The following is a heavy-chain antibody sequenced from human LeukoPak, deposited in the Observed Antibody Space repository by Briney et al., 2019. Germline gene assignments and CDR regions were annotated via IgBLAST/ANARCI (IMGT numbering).Heavy chain of an antibody. CDR2: IKREIDGGTE. J-gene: IGHJ4*02. CDR3: TADVSDSSGYCHDY. Sequence: GGSLRLSCVASGFSLSNAWMSWVRQAPGQGLEWVGRIKREIDGGTENYAAHVKGRFTISRDDSKNTLYLQMNSLQTEDTGVYYCTADVSDSSGYCHDYWGQGTQVTVSS. CDR1: GFSLSNAW. V-gene: IGHV3-15*01. D-gene: IGHD3-22*01.